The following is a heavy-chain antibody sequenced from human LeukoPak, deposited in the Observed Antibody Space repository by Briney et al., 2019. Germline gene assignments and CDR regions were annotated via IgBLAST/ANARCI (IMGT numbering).Heavy chain of an antibody. J-gene: IGHJ5*01. CDR3: AKSLEKSTIGWFES. CDR1: GFIFNSYG. D-gene: IGHD5-24*01. Sequence: GGSLRLSCAASGFIFNSYGMSWVRQAPAEGLEWVSGITGSTRTTYYADSVKGRLTISRDNAKNMLYLQMNSLRAEDTAVYYCAKSLEKSTIGWFESWGQGTLVTVSS. V-gene: IGHV3-23*01. CDR2: ITGSTRTT.